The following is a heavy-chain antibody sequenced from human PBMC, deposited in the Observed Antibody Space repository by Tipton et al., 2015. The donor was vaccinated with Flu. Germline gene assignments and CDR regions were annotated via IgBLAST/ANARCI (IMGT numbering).Heavy chain of an antibody. Sequence: LRLSCTVSGGSISSSSYYWGWIRQPPGKGLEWIGSIYYSGSTYYNPSLKSRVTISVDTSKNQFSLKLSSVTAADTAVYYCARVYYDSSGYTDAFDIWGQGTMVTVSS. D-gene: IGHD3-22*01. V-gene: IGHV4-39*07. CDR1: GGSISSSSYY. J-gene: IGHJ3*02. CDR2: IYYSGST. CDR3: ARVYYDSSGYTDAFDI.